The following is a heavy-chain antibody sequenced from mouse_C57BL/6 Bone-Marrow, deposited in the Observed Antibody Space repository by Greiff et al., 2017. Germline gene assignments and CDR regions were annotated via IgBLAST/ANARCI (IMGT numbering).Heavy chain of an antibody. CDR3: ARSFYGPAWFAY. CDR2: INPSSGYT. D-gene: IGHD1-2*01. V-gene: IGHV1-7*01. CDR1: GYTFTSYW. Sequence: VQLQQSGAELAKPGASVKLSCKASGYTFTSYWMHWVKQRPGQGLEWIGYINPSSGYTKYNQKFKDKATLTADKSSSTTYMQLSSLTYADSAVYYCARSFYGPAWFAYWGQGTLVTVSA. J-gene: IGHJ3*01.